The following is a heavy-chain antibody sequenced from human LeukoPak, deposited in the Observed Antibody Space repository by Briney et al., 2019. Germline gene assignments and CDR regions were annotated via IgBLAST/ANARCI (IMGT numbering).Heavy chain of an antibody. CDR2: IIPIFGTA. Sequence: ASVKVSCKASGGTFSSYAISWVRQAPGQGLEWMGGIIPIFGTANYAQKFQGRVTITTDESTSTAYMELSSLRSEDTAVYYCARTGIAVARHYFDYWGQGTLVTVSS. V-gene: IGHV1-69*05. J-gene: IGHJ4*02. CDR3: ARTGIAVARHYFDY. D-gene: IGHD6-19*01. CDR1: GGTFSSYA.